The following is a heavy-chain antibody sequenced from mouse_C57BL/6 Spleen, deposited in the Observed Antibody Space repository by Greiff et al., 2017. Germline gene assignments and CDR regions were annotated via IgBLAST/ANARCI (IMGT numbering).Heavy chain of an antibody. V-gene: IGHV5-4*01. CDR2: ISDGGSYT. D-gene: IGHD1-1*01. J-gene: IGHJ1*03. CDR1: GFTFSSYA. Sequence: EVQRVESGGGLVKPGGSLKLSCAASGFTFSSYAMSWVRQTPEKRLEWVATISDGGSYTYYPDNVKGRFTISRDNAKNNLYLQMSHLKSEVTAMYYCARGITTAYWYFDVWGTGTTVTVSS. CDR3: ARGITTAYWYFDV.